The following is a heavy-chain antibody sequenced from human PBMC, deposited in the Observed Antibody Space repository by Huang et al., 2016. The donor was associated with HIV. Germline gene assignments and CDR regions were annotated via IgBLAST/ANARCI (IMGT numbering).Heavy chain of an antibody. D-gene: IGHD5-12*01. Sequence: EVQLWESGGTLVQPGGSLRLSCGASGFTFSNYAMSGVRRAPGKGLEWVSFISGSSGTIYYADSVKGRITISRDNVKKTVYLQMNSLRVEDAAVYYCAKDRGDGYSGYDYDYWGQGTLVTVSS. CDR3: AKDRGDGYSGYDYDY. J-gene: IGHJ4*02. CDR1: GFTFSNYA. V-gene: IGHV3-23*01. CDR2: ISGSSGTI.